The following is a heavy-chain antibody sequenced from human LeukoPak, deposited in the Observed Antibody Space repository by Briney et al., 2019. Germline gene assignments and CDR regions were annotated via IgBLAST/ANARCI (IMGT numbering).Heavy chain of an antibody. CDR2: ISSSSSYI. CDR1: GFTFSSYA. D-gene: IGHD2-21*01. CDR3: ARGDDTSWWGSFQH. Sequence: GGSLRLSCAASGFTFSSYAMSWVRQAPGKGLEWVSSISSSSSYIYYADSVKGRFTISRDNAKNSLYLQMNSLRAEDTAVYYCARGDDTSWWGSFQHWGQGTLVTVSS. J-gene: IGHJ1*01. V-gene: IGHV3-21*01.